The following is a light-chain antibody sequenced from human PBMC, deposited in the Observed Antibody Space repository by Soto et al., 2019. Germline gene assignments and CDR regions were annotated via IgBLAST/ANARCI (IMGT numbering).Light chain of an antibody. CDR2: AAS. Sequence: DIQMTQSPSSLSASVGDRVTLTFRASQSISSYLNWYQQKPGKAPKLLIYAASSLQSGVPSRFSGSGSGTDFTLTISSLQPEDFATYYCQQSYSTVTFGQGTKV. CDR1: QSISSY. J-gene: IGKJ1*01. CDR3: QQSYSTVT. V-gene: IGKV1-39*01.